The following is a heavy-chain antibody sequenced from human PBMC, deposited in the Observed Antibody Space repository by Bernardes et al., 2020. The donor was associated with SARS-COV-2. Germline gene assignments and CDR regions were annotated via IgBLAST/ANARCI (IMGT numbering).Heavy chain of an antibody. J-gene: IGHJ4*02. CDR1: GDSVSSNSAA. CDR2: TYYRTKWYN. Sequence: SQTLSLTCVISGDSVSSNSAAWNWIRQSPSRGLEWLGRTYYRTKWYNEYAVSVKSRLTINPDTSKNQFSLQLNSVTPDDTALYYCAKFFDYWGQGTLVTVSS. V-gene: IGHV6-1*01. CDR3: AKFFDY.